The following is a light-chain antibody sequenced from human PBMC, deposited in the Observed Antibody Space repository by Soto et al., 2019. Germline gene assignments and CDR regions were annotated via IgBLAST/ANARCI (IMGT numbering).Light chain of an antibody. CDR2: DAY. CDR1: QDIGNS. CDR3: QKSDHLPL. J-gene: IGKJ3*01. V-gene: IGKV1-33*01. Sequence: IQMTQSPPSLSASVGERVTITCQASQDIGNSLNWFQHKPGKAPNLVIYDAYNLEIGVPSRFSGSGSGTDFTFTITSLRPEDIATYYCQKSDHLPLFGPGTKVESK.